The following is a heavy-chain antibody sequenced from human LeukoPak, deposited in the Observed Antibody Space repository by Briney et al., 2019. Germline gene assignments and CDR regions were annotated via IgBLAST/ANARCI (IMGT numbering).Heavy chain of an antibody. CDR3: ARAKWELPLDY. D-gene: IGHD1-26*01. V-gene: IGHV3-7*01. CDR2: IKQDGSEK. J-gene: IGHJ4*02. CDR1: GFTFSSYS. Sequence: GGSLRLSCAASGFTFSSYSMSWVRQAPGRGLEWVANIKQDGSEKYYVDSVKGRFTISRDNAKNSLYLQMNSLRAEDTAVYYCARAKWELPLDYWGQGTLVTVSS.